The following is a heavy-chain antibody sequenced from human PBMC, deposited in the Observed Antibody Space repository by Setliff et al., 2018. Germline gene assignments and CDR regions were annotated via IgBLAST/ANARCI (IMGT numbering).Heavy chain of an antibody. Sequence: LRLSCAASGFTFSTHEMNWVRQAPGKGLEWVSYISSSGSTIYYVDSVKGRFTISRDNAKNSLYLQMNSLRAEDTAVYYCARYSSGWFFDYWGQGTPVTVSS. CDR1: GFTFSTHE. V-gene: IGHV3-48*03. D-gene: IGHD6-19*01. CDR2: ISSSGSTI. CDR3: ARYSSGWFFDY. J-gene: IGHJ4*02.